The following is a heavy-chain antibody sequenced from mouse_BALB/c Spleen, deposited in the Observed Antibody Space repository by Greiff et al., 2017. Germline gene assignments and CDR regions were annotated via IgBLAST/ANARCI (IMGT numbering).Heavy chain of an antibody. CDR3: ARHERTTRFAY. V-gene: IGHV5-6*02. Sequence: VKLVESGGDLVKPGGSLKLSCAASGFTFSSYGMSWVRQTPDKRLEWVATISSGGSYTYYPDSVKGRFTISRDNAKNTLYLQMSSLKSEDTAMYYCARHERTTRFAYWGQGTLVTVSA. D-gene: IGHD2-12*01. CDR1: GFTFSSYG. CDR2: ISSGGSYT. J-gene: IGHJ3*01.